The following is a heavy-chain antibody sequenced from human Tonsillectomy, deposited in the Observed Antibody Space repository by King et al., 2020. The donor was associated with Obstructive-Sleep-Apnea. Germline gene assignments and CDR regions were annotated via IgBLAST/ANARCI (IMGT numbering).Heavy chain of an antibody. CDR2: ISWNSGVI. V-gene: IGHV3-9*01. D-gene: IGHD6-19*01. CDR1: GFTFDDYA. CDR3: AKDSGWRYYYYGMDV. J-gene: IGHJ6*02. Sequence: VQSGRSLRLSCAASGFTFDDYAMHWVRQAPGKGLEWVSGISWNSGVIGYADSLKGRFTISRDNAKNSLYLQMNSLRAEDTAVYYCAKDSGWRYYYYGMDVWGQGTTVTVSS.